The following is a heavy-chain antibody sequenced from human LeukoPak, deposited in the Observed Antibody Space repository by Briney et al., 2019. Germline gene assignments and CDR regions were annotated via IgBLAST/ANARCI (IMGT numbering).Heavy chain of an antibody. V-gene: IGHV3-23*01. D-gene: IGHD3-3*01. CDR3: ARFSEWYYGMDV. J-gene: IGHJ6*02. CDR2: ISGSGGST. Sequence: GGSLRLSCAASGFTFSSYAMSWVRQAPGKGLEWVSAISGSGGSTYYADSVKGRFTISRDNSKNTLYLQMNSLRAEDTAVYYCARFSEWYYGMDVWGQGTTVTVSS. CDR1: GFTFSSYA.